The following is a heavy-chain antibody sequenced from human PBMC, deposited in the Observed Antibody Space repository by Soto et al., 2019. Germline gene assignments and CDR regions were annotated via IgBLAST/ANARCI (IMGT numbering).Heavy chain of an antibody. V-gene: IGHV4-59*01. CDR1: GGSISSYY. J-gene: IGHJ4*02. D-gene: IGHD5-12*01. Sequence: SETLSLTCTVSGGSISSYYWSWSRQPPGKGLEWTWYICYSGSTDYHPSIKRRVTISADKSKNQFPLKVSSVTAADTAVHYCARGRGYENEYFDYWGQGTLVTVSS. CDR3: ARGRGYENEYFDY. CDR2: ICYSGST.